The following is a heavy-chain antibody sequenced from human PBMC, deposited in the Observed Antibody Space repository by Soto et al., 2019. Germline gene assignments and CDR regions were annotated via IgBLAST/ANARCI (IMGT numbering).Heavy chain of an antibody. CDR3: ARGRCIAAAGTCYYYGMDV. D-gene: IGHD6-13*01. Sequence: QVQLVQSGGEVKKPGSSVKVSCKASGGTFSSYAISWVRQAPGQGLEWMGGIIPIFGTANYAQKFQGRVTITADESTSTAYMELSSLRSEDTAVYYCARGRCIAAAGTCYYYGMDVWGQGTTVTVSS. J-gene: IGHJ6*02. CDR1: GGTFSSYA. CDR2: IIPIFGTA. V-gene: IGHV1-69*01.